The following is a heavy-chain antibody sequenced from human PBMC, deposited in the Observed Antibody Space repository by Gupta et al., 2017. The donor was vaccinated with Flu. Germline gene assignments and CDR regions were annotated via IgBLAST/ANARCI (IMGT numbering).Heavy chain of an antibody. J-gene: IGHJ4*02. CDR2: IRSKAYGGTT. D-gene: IGHD2-2*01. CDR3: TSSAWGVPAAAGDY. Sequence: YAMSWVRQAPGKGLEWVGFIRSKAYGGTTEYAASVKGRFTISRDDSKSIAYLQMNSLKTEDTAVYYCTSSAWGVPAAAGDYWGQGTLVTVAS. CDR1: YA. V-gene: IGHV3-49*04.